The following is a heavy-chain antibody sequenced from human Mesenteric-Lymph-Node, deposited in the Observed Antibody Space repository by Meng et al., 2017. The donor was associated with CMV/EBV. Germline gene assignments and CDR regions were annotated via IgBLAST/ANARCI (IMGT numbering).Heavy chain of an antibody. J-gene: IGHJ4*02. CDR1: GFTFSSYA. CDR2: ISGSGGST. CDR3: AKDLRYCSSTSCSPGYFDY. Sequence: GESLKISCAASGFTFSSYAMSWVRQAPGKGLEWVSAISGSGGSTYYADSVKGRFTISRDNSKNTLYLQMNSLRAEDTAVYYCAKDLRYCSSTSCSPGYFDYWGQGTLVTVSS. D-gene: IGHD2-2*01. V-gene: IGHV3-23*01.